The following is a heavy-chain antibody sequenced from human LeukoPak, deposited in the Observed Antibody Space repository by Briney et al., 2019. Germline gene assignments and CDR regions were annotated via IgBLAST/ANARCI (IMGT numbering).Heavy chain of an antibody. J-gene: IGHJ4*02. CDR1: GFTFSSYG. CDR3: ARDPAAAGIVDY. D-gene: IGHD6-13*01. Sequence: GRSLRLSCAASGFTFSSYGMHWVRQAPGKGLEWVAVISYDGSNKYYADSVKGRFTISRDNSKNTLYLQMNSLRAEDTAVYYCARDPAAAGIVDYWGQGTLVTVSS. V-gene: IGHV3-30*03. CDR2: ISYDGSNK.